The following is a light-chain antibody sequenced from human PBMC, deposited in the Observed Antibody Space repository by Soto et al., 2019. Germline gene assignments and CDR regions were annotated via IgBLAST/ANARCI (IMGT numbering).Light chain of an antibody. J-gene: IGKJ1*01. CDR2: KIS. CDR1: QSLVSSDGNTY. V-gene: IGKV2-30*01. CDR3: MQGTHWPKT. Sequence: DVVLTQSPLSLPVTLGQPASISCTSSQSLVSSDGNTYLHWFQQRPGLSPRHLIYKISNRDSGVPDRFRGSGSGTDFTLEISRVEAEDVGLYYCMQGTHWPKTFGQGTKVEIK.